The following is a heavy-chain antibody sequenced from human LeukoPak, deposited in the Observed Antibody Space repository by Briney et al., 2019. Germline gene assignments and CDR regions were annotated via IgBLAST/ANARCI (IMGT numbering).Heavy chain of an antibody. Sequence: SETLSLTCTVSGGSISSSSYYWGWIRQPPGKGLEWIGSIYYSGSTYYNPSLKSRVTISVDTSKNQFSLKLSSVTAADTAVYYCARDLMLEWWATYYYYYYMDVWGKGTTVTVSS. D-gene: IGHD2-15*01. CDR1: GGSISSSSYY. J-gene: IGHJ6*03. V-gene: IGHV4-39*07. CDR2: IYYSGST. CDR3: ARDLMLEWWATYYYYYYMDV.